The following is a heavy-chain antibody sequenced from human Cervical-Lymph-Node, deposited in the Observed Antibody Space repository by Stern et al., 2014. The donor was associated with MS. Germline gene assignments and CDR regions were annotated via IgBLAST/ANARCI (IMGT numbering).Heavy chain of an antibody. Sequence: QLQLQESGPGLVKPSETLSLTCTVSGGSIRSSDYYWGWIRQPPGKGLEWIGSIYDSGSTYYSPSLKSRITISVDTSTNQFSLTLRSVTAADAAVYYCARGPPMDVWGQGTTVTVSS. CDR2: IYDSGST. V-gene: IGHV4-39*01. CDR3: ARGPPMDV. J-gene: IGHJ6*02. CDR1: GGSIRSSDYY.